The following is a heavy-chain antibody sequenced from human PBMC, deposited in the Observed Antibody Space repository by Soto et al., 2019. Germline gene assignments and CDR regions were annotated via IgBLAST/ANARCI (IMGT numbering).Heavy chain of an antibody. CDR1: GFIFSSYA. CDR3: AKLTGEQITPLFNY. CDR2: IAADGGDT. J-gene: IGHJ4*02. Sequence: GGSLRLSCTTSGFIFSSYAMSWVRQAPGKGLEWVSGIAADGGDTNYADSVKGRFTISRDNSKNTQYLHMTSLRAEDTAIYYCAKLTGEQITPLFNYWGQGTLVTVSS. V-gene: IGHV3-23*01. D-gene: IGHD7-27*01.